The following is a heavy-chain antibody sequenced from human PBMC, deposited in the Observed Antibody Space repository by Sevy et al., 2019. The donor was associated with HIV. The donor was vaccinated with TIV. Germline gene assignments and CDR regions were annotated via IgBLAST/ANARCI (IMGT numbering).Heavy chain of an antibody. CDR3: VREGLGGYSYSLDY. CDR2: MKQDGSEE. D-gene: IGHD5-18*01. J-gene: IGHJ4*01. V-gene: IGHV3-7*01. Sequence: GGSLRLSCAASGFSFSIYWMSWVRQAPGKGLEWVATMKQDGSEEDYLDSVKGRFTISRDKAKNSLFLQMNSLSAEDTAVYYCVREGLGGYSYSLDYWGHGTLVTVSS. CDR1: GFSFSIYW.